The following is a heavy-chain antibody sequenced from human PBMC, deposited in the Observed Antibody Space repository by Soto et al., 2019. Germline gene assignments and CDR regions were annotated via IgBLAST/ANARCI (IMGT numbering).Heavy chain of an antibody. CDR3: ARALALAYYYDSSGYLNWFDP. D-gene: IGHD3-22*01. CDR2: ISAYNGNT. CDR1: GYTFTSYG. J-gene: IGHJ5*02. Sequence: ASVKVSCKASGYTFTSYGISWVRQAPGEGLEWMGWISAYNGNTNYAQKLQGRVTMTTDTSTSTAYMELRSLRSDDTAVYYCARALALAYYYDSSGYLNWFDPWGQGTLVNVSS. V-gene: IGHV1-18*04.